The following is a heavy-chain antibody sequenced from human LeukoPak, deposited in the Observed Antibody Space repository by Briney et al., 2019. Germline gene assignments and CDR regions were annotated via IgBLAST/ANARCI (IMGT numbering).Heavy chain of an antibody. Sequence: GGSLRLSCAASGFTFSNYGMSWVRQAPGKGLEWVSTISGSGGNTYYADSVKGRITISRDNSKNTLYLQMNSLRAEDTAVYYCARDPRYCTNGLCYTGTFDYWGQGTLVTVSS. J-gene: IGHJ4*02. CDR1: GFTFSNYG. V-gene: IGHV3-23*01. CDR3: ARDPRYCTNGLCYTGTFDY. CDR2: ISGSGGNT. D-gene: IGHD2-8*01.